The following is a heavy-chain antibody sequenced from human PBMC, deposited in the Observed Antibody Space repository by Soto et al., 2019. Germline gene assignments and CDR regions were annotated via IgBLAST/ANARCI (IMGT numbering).Heavy chain of an antibody. CDR3: ARNYVSGRYYWHYCYYMDV. J-gene: IGHJ6*03. Sequence: GGSLRLSCAASGFTFSSYSMNWVRQAPGKGLEWVSYISSSSSTIYYADSVKGRFTISRDNAKNSLYLQMNSLRAEDTAVYYCARNYVSGRYYWHYCYYMDVWSKGTTVTVSS. V-gene: IGHV3-48*01. D-gene: IGHD3-10*01. CDR2: ISSSSSTI. CDR1: GFTFSSYS.